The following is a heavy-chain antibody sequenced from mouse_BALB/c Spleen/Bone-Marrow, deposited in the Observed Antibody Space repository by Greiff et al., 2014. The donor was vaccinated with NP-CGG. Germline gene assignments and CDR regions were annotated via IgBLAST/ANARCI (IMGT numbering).Heavy chain of an antibody. CDR1: GFSLTGYG. D-gene: IGHD1-2*01. CDR2: IWGDGST. CDR3: ARNGYYAMAY. V-gene: IGHV2-6-7*01. J-gene: IGHJ4*01. Sequence: QVQLQQPGPGLVAPSQSLSITCTVSGFSLTGYGVNWVRQPPGKGLGWLGVIWGDGSTDYNSALKSRLSISKDNSKSQVFLKMTSLQTDDTARYYCARNGYYAMAYWGQGTSVTVSS.